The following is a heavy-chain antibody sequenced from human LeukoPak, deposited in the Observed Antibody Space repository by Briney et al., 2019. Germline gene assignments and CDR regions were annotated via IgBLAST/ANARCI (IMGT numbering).Heavy chain of an antibody. D-gene: IGHD3-22*01. J-gene: IGHJ5*02. CDR2: IYYSGST. V-gene: IGHV4-38-2*02. CDR3: ARDEDSSGYYRNWFDP. CDR1: GYSISSGYY. Sequence: SETLSLTCTVSGYSISSGYYWGWIRQPPGKGLEWIGSIYYSGSTYYNPSLKSRVTISVDTSKNQFSLKLSSVTAADTAVYYCARDEDSSGYYRNWFDPWGQGTLVTVSS.